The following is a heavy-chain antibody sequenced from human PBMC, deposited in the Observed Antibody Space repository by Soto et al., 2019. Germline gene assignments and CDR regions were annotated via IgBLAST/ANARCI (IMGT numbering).Heavy chain of an antibody. CDR2: IYYSGST. Sequence: ATLYLTCTVSGGSISSYYWSWIRQPAGKGLEWIGYIYYSGSTNYNPSLKSRVTISVDTSKNQFSLKLSSVTAADTAVYYCARDSKYYYDSSGPAYYFDYWGQGTLVTVSS. V-gene: IGHV4-59*01. CDR1: GGSISSYY. J-gene: IGHJ4*02. CDR3: ARDSKYYYDSSGPAYYFDY. D-gene: IGHD3-22*01.